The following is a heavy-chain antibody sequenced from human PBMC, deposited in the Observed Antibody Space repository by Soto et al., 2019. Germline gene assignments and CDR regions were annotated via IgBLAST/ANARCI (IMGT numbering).Heavy chain of an antibody. CDR3: ATERDGSQAYYYYGMDV. J-gene: IGHJ6*02. D-gene: IGHD5-12*01. V-gene: IGHV1-69*01. CDR1: GGTFNSYA. Sequence: QVQLVQSGAAVKKPGSSVSVSCKASGGTFNSYAFSWVRQAPGQGLEWMGRVIPLRGTTNLAQKCHGRVTLTADEATSTVYMGVSRLISEDTAVDYCATERDGSQAYYYYGMDVCGQGTTVSVSS. CDR2: VIPLRGTT.